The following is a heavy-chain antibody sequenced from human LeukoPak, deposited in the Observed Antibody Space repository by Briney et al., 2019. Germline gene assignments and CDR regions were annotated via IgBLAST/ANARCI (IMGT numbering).Heavy chain of an antibody. CDR3: ARESWSDSVAFDI. Sequence: GGSLRLSCAASGFNFSSYAMHWIRQAPGEGLEWVGLISYGGIDKSYADSVKGRFTISRDSSKRTLYLQMNSLRAEDTAMYYCARESWSDSVAFDIWGLGTMVIVSS. J-gene: IGHJ3*02. D-gene: IGHD3-3*01. CDR1: GFNFSSYA. CDR2: ISYGGIDK. V-gene: IGHV3-30*04.